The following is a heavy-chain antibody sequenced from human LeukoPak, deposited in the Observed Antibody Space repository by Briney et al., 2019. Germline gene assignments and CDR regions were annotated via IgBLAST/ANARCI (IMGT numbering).Heavy chain of an antibody. D-gene: IGHD6-19*01. CDR2: ISGSGGST. CDR3: ARGALYSGWSYYFDY. Sequence: GGTLRLSCAASGFTFSSYGMSWVRQAPGKGLEWVSAISGSGGSTYYADSVKGRFTISRDNSKNTLYLQMNSLRAEDTAMYYCARGALYSGWSYYFDYWGQGSQVTVSS. CDR1: GFTFSSYG. J-gene: IGHJ4*02. V-gene: IGHV3-23*01.